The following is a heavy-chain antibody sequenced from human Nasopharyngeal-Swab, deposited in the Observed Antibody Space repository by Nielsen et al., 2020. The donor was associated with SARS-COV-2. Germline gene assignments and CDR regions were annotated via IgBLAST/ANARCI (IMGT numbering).Heavy chain of an antibody. CDR3: ARGGGEHSSGWIRNFQH. D-gene: IGHD6-19*01. J-gene: IGHJ1*01. Sequence: SVKVSCKASGGTFSSYAISWVRQAPGQGLEWMGGIIPIFGTANYAQKFQGRVTITADESTSTAYMELSSLRSEDTAVYYCARGGGEHSSGWIRNFQHWGQSTLVTVSS. V-gene: IGHV1-69*13. CDR2: IIPIFGTA. CDR1: GGTFSSYA.